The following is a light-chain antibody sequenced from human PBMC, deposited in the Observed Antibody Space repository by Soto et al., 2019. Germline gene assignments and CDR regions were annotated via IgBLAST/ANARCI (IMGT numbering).Light chain of an antibody. CDR3: ISYTSSSTLVV. CDR1: SSDVGGYNY. CDR2: DVS. V-gene: IGLV2-14*01. J-gene: IGLJ2*01. Sequence: QSALTQPASVSGSPGPSITISCTGTSSDVGGYNYVSWYQQHPGKAPKLMIYDVSNRPSGVYNLFSGSKSGNTASLTISGLQAEDEADYYCISYTSSSTLVVFGGGTKLTVL.